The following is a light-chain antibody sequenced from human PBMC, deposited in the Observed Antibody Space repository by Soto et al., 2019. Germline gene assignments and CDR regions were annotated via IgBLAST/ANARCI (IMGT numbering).Light chain of an antibody. Sequence: QSALTQPASVSGSPGQSITISCTGTSSDVGYYDYVSWYQQHPGKAPKLIIFEVSNRPSGVSNRFSGSKSGNTASLTISGLQTEDEADYYCTSYTTRDTVVFGGGTQLTVL. CDR1: SSDVGYYDY. CDR2: EVS. CDR3: TSYTTRDTVV. J-gene: IGLJ2*01. V-gene: IGLV2-14*01.